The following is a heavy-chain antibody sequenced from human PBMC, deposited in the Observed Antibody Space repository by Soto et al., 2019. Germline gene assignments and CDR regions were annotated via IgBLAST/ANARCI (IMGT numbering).Heavy chain of an antibody. V-gene: IGHV1-69*12. CDR3: ARQGSNEYYYHGMDV. Sequence: QVQLVQSGAEVKKPGSSVKVSCKASGGTFSSYAINWVRQARGQGLEWMGGIIRIFGTPDYAQRFQGRVTITADESTSTAYMELSSLRSEDTAVYYCARQGSNEYYYHGMDVWGQGTTVTVSS. CDR1: GGTFSSYA. CDR2: IIRIFGTP. D-gene: IGHD3-10*01. J-gene: IGHJ6*02.